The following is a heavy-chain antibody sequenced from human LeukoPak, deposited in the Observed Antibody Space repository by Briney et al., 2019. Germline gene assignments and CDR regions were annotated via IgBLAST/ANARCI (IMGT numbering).Heavy chain of an antibody. V-gene: IGHV1-2*02. D-gene: IGHD1-26*01. Sequence: GASVKVSCKASGYTFTGYYMHWVRQAPGQGLEWMGWINPNSGGTNYAQKFQGRVTMTRDTSISTAYMELSRLRSDDTAVYYCARDWSLRGSGSYYGYWGQGTLVTVSS. J-gene: IGHJ4*02. CDR1: GYTFTGYY. CDR2: INPNSGGT. CDR3: ARDWSLRGSGSYYGY.